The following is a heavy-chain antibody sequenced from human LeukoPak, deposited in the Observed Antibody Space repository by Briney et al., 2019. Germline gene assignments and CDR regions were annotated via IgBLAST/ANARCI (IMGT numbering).Heavy chain of an antibody. J-gene: IGHJ4*02. V-gene: IGHV3-30-3*01. CDR2: ISYDGSDK. CDR1: GFTFSSYA. D-gene: IGHD6-6*01. Sequence: GGSLRLSYAASGFTFSSYAMHWVRQAPGKGLEWVAVISYDGSDKYYADSVKGRFTISRDNSKNTLYLQMNSLRAEDTAVYYCARNKQLDSLYYFDYWGQGTLVTVSS. CDR3: ARNKQLDSLYYFDY.